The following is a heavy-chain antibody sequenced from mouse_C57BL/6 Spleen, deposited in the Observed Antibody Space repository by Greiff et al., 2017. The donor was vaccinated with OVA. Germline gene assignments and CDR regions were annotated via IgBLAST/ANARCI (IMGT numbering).Heavy chain of an antibody. Sequence: QVQLQQSGAELVRPGASVKLSCKASGYTFTDYYINWVKQRPGQGLEWIARIYPGSGSTNSNEKFKSKAKLTVDTSSNTAYKQLSSLTSADSAVYYCARGDDWYFDVWGTGTTVTVSS. CDR3: ARGDDWYFDV. CDR2: IYPGSGST. D-gene: IGHD2-13*01. CDR1: GYTFTDYY. V-gene: IGHV1-76*01. J-gene: IGHJ1*03.